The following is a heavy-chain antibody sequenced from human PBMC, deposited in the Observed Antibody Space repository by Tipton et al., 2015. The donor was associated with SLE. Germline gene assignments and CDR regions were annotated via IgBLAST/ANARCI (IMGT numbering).Heavy chain of an antibody. CDR3: LVGGWWGEYFHH. V-gene: IGHV4-59*08. CDR1: GGSIISHY. J-gene: IGHJ1*01. Sequence: TLSLTCTVSGGSIISHYWSWIRQPPGKGLEWIGYIYYSGTTNYIPSLKSRVTISVDTSKNQFSLKLSSVTAADTAVYYCLVGGWWGEYFHHWGQGTLVTVSS. D-gene: IGHD6-19*01. CDR2: IYYSGTT.